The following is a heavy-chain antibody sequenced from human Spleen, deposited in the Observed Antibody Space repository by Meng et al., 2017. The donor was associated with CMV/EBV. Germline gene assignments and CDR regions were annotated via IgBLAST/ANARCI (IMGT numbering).Heavy chain of an antibody. J-gene: IGHJ4*02. CDR3: ARGHYSSSSPFDY. V-gene: IGHV1-2*02. CDR2: MNPSSGDT. Sequence: ASVKVSCKVSGFPFSGYYIHWVRQAPGQGLEWMGWMNPSSGDTNYAQNFQGRVTMTRDTSISTAYMELSRLRSDDTAVYYCARGHYSSSSPFDYWGQGTLVTVSS. D-gene: IGHD6-13*01. CDR1: GFPFSGYY.